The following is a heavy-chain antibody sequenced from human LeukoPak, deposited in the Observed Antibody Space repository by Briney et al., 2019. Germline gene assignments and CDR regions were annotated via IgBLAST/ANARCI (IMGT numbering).Heavy chain of an antibody. V-gene: IGHV4-30-2*01. D-gene: IGHD2-15*01. CDR2: IYHSGST. J-gene: IGHJ5*02. Sequence: SETLSLTCAVSGGSISSGGYSWSWIRQPPGKGLEWIGYIYHSGSTYYNPSLKSRVTISVDTSMNQFSLKLSFVTTADTAVYYCARALGYCSGGSCTRGYNWFDPWGQGTLVTVPS. CDR3: ARALGYCSGGSCTRGYNWFDP. CDR1: GGSISSGGYS.